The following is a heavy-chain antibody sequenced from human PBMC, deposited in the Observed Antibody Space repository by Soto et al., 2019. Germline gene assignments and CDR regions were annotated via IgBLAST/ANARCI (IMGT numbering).Heavy chain of an antibody. V-gene: IGHV3-21*06. Sequence: EGQLVESGGGLVEPGGSLRLSCAASGFIFSSSDMTWVRQAPGKGLAYVSSINYNGIYTSYAEPAKGRFTISRDNPKNSLYLQMYSLTAEDTAVYFCARQSNSDRSGYDYFDYWGQGTLVIVSS. J-gene: IGHJ4*02. CDR1: GFIFSSSD. CDR3: ARQSNSDRSGYDYFDY. CDR2: INYNGIYT. D-gene: IGHD3-22*01.